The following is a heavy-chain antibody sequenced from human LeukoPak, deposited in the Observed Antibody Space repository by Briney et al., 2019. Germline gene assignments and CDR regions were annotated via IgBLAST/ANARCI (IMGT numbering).Heavy chain of an antibody. CDR3: AATMPEMWGIAARPFDY. CDR2: IRYDGSNK. Sequence: PGGSLRLSCAASGFTFSSYGMHWVRQAPGKGLEWVAFIRYDGSNKYYADSVKGRFTISRDNSKNTLYLQMNSLRAEDTAVYYCAATMPEMWGIAARPFDYWGQGTLVTVSS. D-gene: IGHD6-6*01. V-gene: IGHV3-30*02. CDR1: GFTFSSYG. J-gene: IGHJ4*02.